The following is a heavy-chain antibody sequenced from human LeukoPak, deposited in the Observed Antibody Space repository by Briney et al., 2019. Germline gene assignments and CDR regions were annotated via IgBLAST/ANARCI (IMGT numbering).Heavy chain of an antibody. CDR3: ARARGNMVRGNWFDP. Sequence: PSETLSHTCAVYGGSFSGYYWSWIRQPPGKGLEWIGEINHSGSTNYNPSLKSRVTISVDTSKNQFSLKLSSVTAADTAVYYCARARGNMVRGNWFDPWGQGTLVTVSS. CDR2: INHSGST. D-gene: IGHD3-10*01. CDR1: GGSFSGYY. J-gene: IGHJ5*02. V-gene: IGHV4-34*01.